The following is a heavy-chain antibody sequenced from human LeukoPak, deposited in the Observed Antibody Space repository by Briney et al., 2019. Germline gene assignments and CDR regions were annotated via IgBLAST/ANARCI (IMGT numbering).Heavy chain of an antibody. CDR1: GFTFSTYG. V-gene: IGHV3-23*01. J-gene: IGHJ4*02. D-gene: IGHD1-1*01. Sequence: GGSLRLSCEASGFTFSTYGMHWVRQAPGKGLEWVSTITSGGSTYYADSVKGRFTISRDNSKNMLHLQMKSLRAEDTAVYYCATRGTTATKYFEHWGQGTLVTVSS. CDR2: ITSGGST. CDR3: ATRGTTATKYFEH.